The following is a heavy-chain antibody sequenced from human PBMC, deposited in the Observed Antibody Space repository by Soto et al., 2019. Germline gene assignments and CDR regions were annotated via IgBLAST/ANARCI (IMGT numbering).Heavy chain of an antibody. CDR2: IYSGGST. D-gene: IGHD2-15*01. Sequence: GGSLRLSCAASGFTVSSNYMSWVRQAPGKGLEWVSVIYSGGSTYYADSVKGRFTISRDNSKNTLYLQMNSLRAEDTAVYYCARDRVYCSGGSCYSGNWFDPWGQGT. J-gene: IGHJ5*02. CDR3: ARDRVYCSGGSCYSGNWFDP. CDR1: GFTVSSNY. V-gene: IGHV3-53*01.